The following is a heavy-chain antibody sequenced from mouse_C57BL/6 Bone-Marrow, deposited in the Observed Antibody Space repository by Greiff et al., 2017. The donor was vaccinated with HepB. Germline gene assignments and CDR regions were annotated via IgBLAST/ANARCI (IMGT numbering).Heavy chain of an antibody. Sequence: EVQVVESGGGLVKPGGSLKLSCAASGFTFSSYAMSWVRQTPEKRLEWVATISDGGSYTYYPDNVKGRFTISRDNAKNKLYLQMSHLKSEDTAMYYCARESPYYYGSRGFAYWGQGTLVTVSA. J-gene: IGHJ3*01. CDR3: ARESPYYYGSRGFAY. D-gene: IGHD1-1*01. CDR2: ISDGGSYT. V-gene: IGHV5-4*01. CDR1: GFTFSSYA.